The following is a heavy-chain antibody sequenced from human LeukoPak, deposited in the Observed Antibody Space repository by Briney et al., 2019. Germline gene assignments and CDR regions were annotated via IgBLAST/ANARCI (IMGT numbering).Heavy chain of an antibody. Sequence: SETLSLTCAVYGGSFSGYYWSWIRQPPGKGLEWIGEINHSGSTNYNPSLKSRVTISVDTSKNQFSLKLSSVTAADTAVYYCARGGVPAADYYFGYWGQGTLVTVSS. CDR3: ARGGVPAADYYFGY. CDR1: GGSFSGYY. J-gene: IGHJ4*02. V-gene: IGHV4-34*01. CDR2: INHSGST. D-gene: IGHD2-2*01.